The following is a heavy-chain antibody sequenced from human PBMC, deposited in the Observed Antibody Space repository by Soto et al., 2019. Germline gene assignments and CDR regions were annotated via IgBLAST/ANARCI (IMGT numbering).Heavy chain of an antibody. CDR3: ARSGDYCSSTSCYRYFDY. V-gene: IGHV4-38-2*01. J-gene: IGHJ4*02. CDR2: IYHSGNT. Sequence: SETLSLTCPVSGYSISSGYYWGWIRQPPGKGLEWIGSIYHSGNTYYNPSLKSRVTMSEDTSKNQFSLKLSSVTAADTAVYFCARSGDYCSSTSCYRYFDYWGQGTLVTVSS. CDR1: GYSISSGYY. D-gene: IGHD2-2*01.